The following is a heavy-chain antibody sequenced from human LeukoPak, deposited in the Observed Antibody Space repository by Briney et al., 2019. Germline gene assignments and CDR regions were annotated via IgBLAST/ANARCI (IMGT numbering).Heavy chain of an antibody. J-gene: IGHJ4*02. Sequence: PGESLRLSCAVSGFSFTNFWMSWVHQAPGRGLEWVANIHPEGNEKYHVESVKGRFTISRDNTKNLLFLQMNGLRVEDTAVYYCARGDAFSGDHWGQGTLVTVSS. CDR1: GFSFTNFW. CDR2: IHPEGNEK. CDR3: ARGDAFSGDH. V-gene: IGHV3-7*04.